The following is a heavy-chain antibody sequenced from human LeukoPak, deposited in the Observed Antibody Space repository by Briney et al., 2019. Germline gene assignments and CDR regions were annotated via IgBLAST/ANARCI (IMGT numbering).Heavy chain of an antibody. V-gene: IGHV4-39*02. CDR1: GGSISSDSYD. Sequence: SETLSFTCTVSGGSISSDSYDGGWIRQPPGKGLEGIGTIYYSGPTYYNPSLTSRVTISVDTSKNQFSLKMSSVTAADTAVYYCARDFCSGGSCYPDAFDIWGQGTMVTVSS. CDR2: IYYSGPT. D-gene: IGHD2-15*01. CDR3: ARDFCSGGSCYPDAFDI. J-gene: IGHJ3*02.